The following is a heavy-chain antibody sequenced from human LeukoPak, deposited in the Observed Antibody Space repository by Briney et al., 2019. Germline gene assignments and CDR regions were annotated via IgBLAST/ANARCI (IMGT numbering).Heavy chain of an antibody. J-gene: IGHJ4*02. V-gene: IGHV7-4-1*02. CDR3: ARGLGYCSAGSCRDY. D-gene: IGHD2-15*01. CDR2: INTNTGNP. CDR1: GCSFTSYA. Sequence: GASVKVSCKASGCSFTSYAMSWVRQAPGQGLEWMGCINTNTGNPTYAQGFTGRFVFSLDTSVSTAYLQISSLKAEDTAVYYCARGLGYCSAGSCRDYWGQGTLVTVSS.